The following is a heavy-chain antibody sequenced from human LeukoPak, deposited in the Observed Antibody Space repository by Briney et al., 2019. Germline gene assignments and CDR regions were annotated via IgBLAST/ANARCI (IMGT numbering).Heavy chain of an antibody. V-gene: IGHV3-30-3*01. J-gene: IGHJ4*02. CDR2: ISYDGSNK. CDR3: ARGSITIFGPGDY. Sequence: PGRSLRLSCAASGFTFSSYAMHWVRQAPGKGLEWVAVISYDGSNKYYADSVKGRLTISRDNSKNTLYLQMNSLRAEDTAVYYCARGSITIFGPGDYWGQGTLVTVSS. CDR1: GFTFSSYA. D-gene: IGHD3-3*01.